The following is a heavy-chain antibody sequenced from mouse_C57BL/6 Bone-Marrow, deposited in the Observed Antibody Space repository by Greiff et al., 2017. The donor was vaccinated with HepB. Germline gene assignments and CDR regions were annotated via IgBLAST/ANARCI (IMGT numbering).Heavy chain of an antibody. J-gene: IGHJ4*01. CDR2: IWGDGST. CDR3: ANEDPYYYGSRGNAMDY. D-gene: IGHD1-1*01. CDR1: GFSLTSYG. Sequence: VKLMESGPGLVAPSQSLSITCTVSGFSLTSYGVSWVRQPPGKGLEWLGVIWGDGSTNYHSALISRLSISKDNSKSQVFLKLNRLQTDDTATYYCANEDPYYYGSRGNAMDYWGQGTSVTVSS. V-gene: IGHV2-3*01.